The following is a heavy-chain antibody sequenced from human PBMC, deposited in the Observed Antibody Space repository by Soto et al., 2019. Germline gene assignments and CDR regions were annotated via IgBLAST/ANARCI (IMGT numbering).Heavy chain of an antibody. J-gene: IGHJ3*01. V-gene: IGHV3-21*01. CDR2: ISASSSYI. CDR1: GFTFSSYS. D-gene: IGHD7-27*01. CDR3: ARAKETGLYDAFDV. Sequence: GGSLRLSCAASGFTFSSYSMNWVRQAPGKGLEWVSSISASSSYIYYADSLKGRFTISRDNAKNSLDLQMNSLRVEDTVVYYCARAKETGLYDAFDVWGQGTMVTVSS.